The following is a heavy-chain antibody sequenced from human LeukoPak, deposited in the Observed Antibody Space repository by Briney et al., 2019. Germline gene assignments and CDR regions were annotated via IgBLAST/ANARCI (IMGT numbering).Heavy chain of an antibody. D-gene: IGHD3-10*01. V-gene: IGHV3-30-3*02. CDR2: ISYDGSNK. Sequence: PGGSLRLSCAASGFTFSSYAMHWVRQAPGKGLEWVAVISYDGSNKYYADSVKGRFTISRDNSKNTLYLQMNSLRAEDTAVYYCAKTPQRGLDYWGQGTLVTVSS. CDR1: GFTFSSYA. J-gene: IGHJ4*02. CDR3: AKTPQRGLDY.